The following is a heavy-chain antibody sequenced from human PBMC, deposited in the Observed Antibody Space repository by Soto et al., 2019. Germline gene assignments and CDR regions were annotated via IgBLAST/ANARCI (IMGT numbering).Heavy chain of an antibody. CDR3: ASTVSRYYYYGMGV. V-gene: IGHV1-69*12. J-gene: IGHJ6*02. Sequence: QVQLVQSGAEVKKPGSSVKVSCKASGGTFSSYAISWVRQAPGQGLEWMEGIIPIFGTANYAQKFQGRVTITANESTSTGYRELGSMSSENTAVYNCASTVSRYYYYGMGVWGHGTTVAVSS. CDR2: IIPIFGTA. D-gene: IGHD4-4*01. CDR1: GGTFSSYA.